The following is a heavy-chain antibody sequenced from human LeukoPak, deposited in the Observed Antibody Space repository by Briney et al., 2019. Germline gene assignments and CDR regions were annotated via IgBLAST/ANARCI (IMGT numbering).Heavy chain of an antibody. V-gene: IGHV2-5*01. CDR1: GFSLSTSGVG. CDR3: AHRRCSSTSCYNAFDY. Sequence: SGPTLVKPPQTLTLTCTFSGFSLSTSGVGVGWIRQPPGKALEWLALIYWNDDKRYSPSLKSRLTITKDTSKNQLVLTMTNMDPVDTATYYCAHRRCSSTSCYNAFDYWGQGTLVTVSS. J-gene: IGHJ4*02. CDR2: IYWNDDK. D-gene: IGHD2-2*02.